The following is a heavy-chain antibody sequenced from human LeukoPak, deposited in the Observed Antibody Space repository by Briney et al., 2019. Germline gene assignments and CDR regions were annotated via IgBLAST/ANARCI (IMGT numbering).Heavy chain of an antibody. CDR3: ARDPTYYYDSSGPSSVRWFDP. CDR1: GYTFSGYY. J-gene: IGHJ5*02. Sequence: ASVKVSCKASGYTFSGYYMHWVRQAPGQGLEWMGWINPNSGGTNYAQKFQGRVTMTRDTSISTAYMELSRLRSDDTAVYYCARDPTYYYDSSGPSSVRWFDPWGQGTLVTVSS. D-gene: IGHD3-22*01. CDR2: INPNSGGT. V-gene: IGHV1-2*02.